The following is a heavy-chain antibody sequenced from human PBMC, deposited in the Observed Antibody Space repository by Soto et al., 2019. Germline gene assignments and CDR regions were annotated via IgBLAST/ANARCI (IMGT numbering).Heavy chain of an antibody. D-gene: IGHD3-22*01. J-gene: IGHJ4*02. CDR2: INAGNGNT. CDR3: ATAGQYLYDSGGFCFDY. V-gene: IGHV1-3*01. Sequence: ASVKVSCKASGYTFTSYAMHWVRQAPGQRLEWMGWINAGNGNTKYSQKFQGRVTITRDTSASTAYMELSSLRSEDTAVYYCATAGQYLYDSGGFCFDYWGQGTRVTVSS. CDR1: GYTFTSYA.